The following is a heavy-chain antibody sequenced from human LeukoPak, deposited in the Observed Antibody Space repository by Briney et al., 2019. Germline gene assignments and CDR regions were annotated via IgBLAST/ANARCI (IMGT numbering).Heavy chain of an antibody. CDR1: GYTFTSYY. CDR3: ARDHYYDSRGNWFDP. J-gene: IGHJ5*02. Sequence: GASVKVSCKASGYTFTSYYMHWVRQAPGQGLEWMGIINPSGGSTSYAQKFQGRVTMTTDTSTSTAYMELRSLRSDDTAVYYCARDHYYDSRGNWFDPWGQGTLVTVSS. CDR2: INPSGGST. V-gene: IGHV1-46*01. D-gene: IGHD3-22*01.